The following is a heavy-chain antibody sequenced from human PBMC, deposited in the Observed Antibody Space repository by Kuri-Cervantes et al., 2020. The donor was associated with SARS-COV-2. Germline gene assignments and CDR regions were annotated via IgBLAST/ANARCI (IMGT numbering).Heavy chain of an antibody. Sequence: GESLKISCAGSGITFSSYWMNWVRQAPGKGLEWVANIKQDGSETYYVDSVKGRFTISRDNAKNSLFLQMNSLRAEDTAVYYCARHRAGGYYDSSGLDVWGQGTTVTVSS. CDR3: ARHRAGGYYDSSGLDV. CDR2: IKQDGSET. CDR1: GITFSSYW. J-gene: IGHJ6*02. V-gene: IGHV3-7*01. D-gene: IGHD3-22*01.